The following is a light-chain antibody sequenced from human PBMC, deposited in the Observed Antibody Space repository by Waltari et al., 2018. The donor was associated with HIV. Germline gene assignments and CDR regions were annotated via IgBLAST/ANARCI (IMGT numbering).Light chain of an antibody. CDR1: SRDVGGYTY. CDR2: EVN. J-gene: IGLJ1*01. CDR3: SSYTSSSTLYV. Sequence: QSALTQPASVSGSPGQSITISCTGTSRDVGGYTYVSWYQQHPGKAPKLMISEVNNRPSGVSNRFSGSKSGNTSSLTISGLQAEDEADYYCSSYTSSSTLYVFGTGTKVTVL. V-gene: IGLV2-14*01.